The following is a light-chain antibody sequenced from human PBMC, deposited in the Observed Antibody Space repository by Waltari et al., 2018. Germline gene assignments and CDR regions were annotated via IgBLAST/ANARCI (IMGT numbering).Light chain of an antibody. V-gene: IGKV4-1*01. CDR2: WAS. CDR3: QQYYAAPYT. Sequence: DIVMTQSPDSLAVSLGGRATINCKSGRSVLDTSKNKNFLAWYQLKPGQSPKLLIYWASTRESGVPDRFSASVSGTDFTLTISSLQAEDVAIYSCQQYYAAPYTFGQGTKVEIK. CDR1: RSVLDTSKNKNF. J-gene: IGKJ2*01.